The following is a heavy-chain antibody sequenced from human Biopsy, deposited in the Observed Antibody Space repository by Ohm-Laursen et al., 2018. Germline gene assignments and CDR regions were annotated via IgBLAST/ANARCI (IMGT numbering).Heavy chain of an antibody. V-gene: IGHV3-23*01. CDR3: ALAAAQTVTHFDY. Sequence: GSLRLSCAVSGFTFSSYAMTWFRQAPGTGLEWVSTISGNSYIIYDTDSVKGRFTISRDNSKNTLYLQMNSLRADDTAVYYCALAAAQTVTHFDYWGQGTLVTVSS. CDR2: ISGNSYII. D-gene: IGHD4-17*01. CDR1: GFTFSSYA. J-gene: IGHJ4*02.